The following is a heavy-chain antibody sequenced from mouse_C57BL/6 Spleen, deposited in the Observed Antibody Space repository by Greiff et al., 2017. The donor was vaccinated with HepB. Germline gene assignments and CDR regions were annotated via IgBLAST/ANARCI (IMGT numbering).Heavy chain of an antibody. CDR1: GYTFTSYW. J-gene: IGHJ4*01. Sequence: VKLQESGAELAKPGASVKLSCKASGYTFTSYWMHWVKQRPGQGLEWIGYINPSSGYPRYNQKFKAKATLTADKSSSTAYMQLSSLTYEDSAVYYCASPIYFLYAMDYWGQGTSVTVSS. CDR3: ASPIYFLYAMDY. D-gene: IGHD2-1*01. CDR2: INPSSGYP. V-gene: IGHV1-7*01.